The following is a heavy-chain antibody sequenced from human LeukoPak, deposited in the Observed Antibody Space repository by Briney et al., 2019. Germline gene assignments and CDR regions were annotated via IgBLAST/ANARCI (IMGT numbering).Heavy chain of an antibody. V-gene: IGHV3-15*01. D-gene: IGHD4-17*01. CDR2: IKSKTDGGTT. J-gene: IGHJ4*02. Sequence: GGSLSPSCAASGFTLSNAWMSWVRRAPGRGLGGVGRIKSKTDGGTTDYAAPVKGRFTISRDDSKNTLYLQMNSLKTEDTAVYYCTTGLDTVTTIWGQGTLVTVSS. CDR1: GFTLSNAW. CDR3: TTGLDTVTTI.